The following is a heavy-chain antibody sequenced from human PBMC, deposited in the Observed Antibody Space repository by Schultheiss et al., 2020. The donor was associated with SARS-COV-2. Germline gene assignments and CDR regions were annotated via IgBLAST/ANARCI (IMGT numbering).Heavy chain of an antibody. CDR3: ASFLTGGAMVH. CDR1: GFTVSSNY. V-gene: IGHV3-66*01. D-gene: IGHD3-10*01. CDR2: IYSGGST. Sequence: GESLKISCAASGFTVSSNYMSWVRQAPGKGLEWVSVIYSGGSTYYADSVKGRFTISRDNSKNTLYLQMNSLRAEDTAVYYCASFLTGGAMVHWGQGTLVTVSS. J-gene: IGHJ4*02.